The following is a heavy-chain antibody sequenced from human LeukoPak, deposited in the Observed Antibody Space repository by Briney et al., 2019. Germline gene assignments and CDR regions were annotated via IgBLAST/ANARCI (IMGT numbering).Heavy chain of an antibody. D-gene: IGHD6-13*01. Sequence: GESLKISCEASGYSFTTYWIGWVRQMPGKGLEWMGIIYPGDSDTRYSSSFQGQVTISADKSINTAYLQWSSLRAPDTAMYYCARRIAAAVSDGFDVWGQGTMVTVSS. CDR2: IYPGDSDT. J-gene: IGHJ3*01. CDR3: ARRIAAAVSDGFDV. V-gene: IGHV5-51*01. CDR1: GYSFTTYW.